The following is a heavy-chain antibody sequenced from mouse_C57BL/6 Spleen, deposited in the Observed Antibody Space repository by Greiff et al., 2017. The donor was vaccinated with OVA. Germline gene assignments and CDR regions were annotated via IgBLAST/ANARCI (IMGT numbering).Heavy chain of an antibody. CDR3: ARATYYSNSYFDY. V-gene: IGHV1-42*01. D-gene: IGHD2-5*01. J-gene: IGHJ2*01. CDR2: INPSTGGT. CDR1: GYSFTGYY. Sequence: EVQGVESGPELVKPGASVKISCKASGYSFTGYYMNWVKQSPEKSLEWIGEINPSTGGTTYNQKFKAKATLTVDKSSSTAYMQLKSLTSEDSAVXYCARATYYSNSYFDYWGQGTTLTVSS.